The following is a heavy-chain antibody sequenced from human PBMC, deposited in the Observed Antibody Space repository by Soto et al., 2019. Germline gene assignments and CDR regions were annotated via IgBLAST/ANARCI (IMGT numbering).Heavy chain of an antibody. CDR2: IKSDGSST. D-gene: IGHD2-15*01. J-gene: IGHJ4*02. CDR1: GFTFSSYW. V-gene: IGHV3-74*01. Sequence: EVQLVESGGGLVQPGGSLRLSCAASGFTFSSYWMHWVRQAPGKGLVWVSCIKSDGSSTYYADSAKGRFTISRDNAKNTLYLQMNSLRAEDTAVYYCEARSGGKNNSDYWGQGTLVTVSS. CDR3: EARSGGKNNSDY.